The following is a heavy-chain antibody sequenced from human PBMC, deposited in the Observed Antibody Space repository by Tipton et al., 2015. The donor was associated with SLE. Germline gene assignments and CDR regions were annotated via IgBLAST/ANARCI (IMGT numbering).Heavy chain of an antibody. J-gene: IGHJ3*02. CDR3: ARAPGGEGATAFDI. D-gene: IGHD1-26*01. V-gene: IGHV4-59*12. CDR1: GGSISSYY. CDR2: IYYSGST. Sequence: TLSLTCTVSGGSISSYYWSWIRQPPGKGLEWIGCIYYSGSTNYNPSLKSRVTISVDTSKNQFSLKLSSVTAADTAAYYCARAPGGEGATAFDIWGQGTMVTVSS.